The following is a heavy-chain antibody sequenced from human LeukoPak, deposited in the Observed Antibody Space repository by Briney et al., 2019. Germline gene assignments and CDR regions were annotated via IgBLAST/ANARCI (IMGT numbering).Heavy chain of an antibody. CDR2: INPNGGGT. Sequence: AASVKVSCKASGYTFTGYYMHWVRQAPGQGLEWMGWINPNGGGTNYAQKFQGRVTMTRDTSISTAYMELSRLRSDDTAVYYCARGFGYGDYVDYWGQGTLVTVSS. CDR3: ARGFGYGDYVDY. CDR1: GYTFTGYY. D-gene: IGHD3-10*01. J-gene: IGHJ4*02. V-gene: IGHV1-2*02.